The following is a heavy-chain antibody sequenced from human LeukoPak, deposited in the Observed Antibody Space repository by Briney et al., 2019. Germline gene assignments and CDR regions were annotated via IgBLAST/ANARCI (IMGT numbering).Heavy chain of an antibody. D-gene: IGHD3-16*02. J-gene: IGHJ5*02. CDR1: GGSLSSSSYY. CDR2: IYYSGST. CDR3: AREGPYDYVWGSYRPPYNWFDP. V-gene: IGHV4-39*07. Sequence: PSETLSLTCTVSGGSLSSSSYYWGWIRQPPGKGLEWIGSIYYSGSTYYNPSLKSRVTISVDTSKNQFSLKLSSVTAADTAVYYCAREGPYDYVWGSYRPPYNWFDPWGQGTLVTVSS.